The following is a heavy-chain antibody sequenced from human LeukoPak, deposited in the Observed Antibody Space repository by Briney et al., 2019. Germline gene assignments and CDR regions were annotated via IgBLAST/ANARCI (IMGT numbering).Heavy chain of an antibody. J-gene: IGHJ3*02. CDR1: GFTFSSYG. V-gene: IGHV3-33*01. Sequence: GGSLRLSCAASGFTFSSYGIHWVRQAPGKGLEWVAVIWYDGSNKYYADSVKGRFSISRDNSKNTLYLQMNSLRVEDTAVYYCARDWNYYGSRGYYAREEAFDIWGQGTMVTVSS. CDR3: ARDWNYYGSRGYYAREEAFDI. CDR2: IWYDGSNK. D-gene: IGHD3-22*01.